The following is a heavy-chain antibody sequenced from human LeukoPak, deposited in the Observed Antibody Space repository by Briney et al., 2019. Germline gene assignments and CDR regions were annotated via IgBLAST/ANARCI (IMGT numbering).Heavy chain of an antibody. D-gene: IGHD3-3*01. CDR2: IYYSGST. Sequence: SETLSLTCTVSGGSISSGGYYWSWIRQHPGKGLEWIGYIYYSGSTYYTPSLKRRVTISVDTSNNQFSLKLSSVTAADTAVYYCARGITVFGVVATTYFDYWGQGTLVTVSS. CDR3: ARGITVFGVVATTYFDY. J-gene: IGHJ4*02. CDR1: GGSISSGGYY. V-gene: IGHV4-31*03.